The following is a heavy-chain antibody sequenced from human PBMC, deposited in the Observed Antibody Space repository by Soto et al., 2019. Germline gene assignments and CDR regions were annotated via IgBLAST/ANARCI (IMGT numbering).Heavy chain of an antibody. V-gene: IGHV3-30*18. D-gene: IGHD1-1*01. J-gene: IGHJ3*02. CDR3: AKPPDGYNSHDAFDI. CDR2: ISDDGSNK. Sequence: QVQLVESGGGVVQPGRSLRLSCAVSGLTFSGYGMHWVRQAPGKGLEWVAVISDDGSNKYYADSVKGRFTISRDNSKNTLDLQMSSLRAEDMAMYYCAKPPDGYNSHDAFDIWGQGTMVTVSS. CDR1: GLTFSGYG.